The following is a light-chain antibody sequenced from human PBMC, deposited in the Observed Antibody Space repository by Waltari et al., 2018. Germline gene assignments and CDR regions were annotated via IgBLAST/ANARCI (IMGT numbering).Light chain of an antibody. CDR2: DAS. V-gene: IGKV3-20*01. J-gene: IGKJ1*01. Sequence: EIVLTQSPGTLSLSPGESATLSCRSSQSVVRSLVWYQQKPGQAPRLLIYDASTRATGIPDRFSGSGSGTEFSLTIRRLEPEDFAVYFCQNYVRLPATFGQGTKVEIK. CDR1: QSVVRS. CDR3: QNYVRLPAT.